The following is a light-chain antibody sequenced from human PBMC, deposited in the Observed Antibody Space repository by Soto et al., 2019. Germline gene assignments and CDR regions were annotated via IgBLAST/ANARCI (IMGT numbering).Light chain of an antibody. V-gene: IGLV2-23*01. CDR3: YSYAGSGPLGV. Sequence: QSALTQPASVSGSPGQSITISCTGTSNDVGGYNLVSWYQHHPVKAPKLMIYEGNKRPSGVSSRFSGSRSGNTASLTISALQAEDEADYYCYSYAGSGPLGVFGTGTKLTVL. CDR2: EGN. J-gene: IGLJ1*01. CDR1: SNDVGGYNL.